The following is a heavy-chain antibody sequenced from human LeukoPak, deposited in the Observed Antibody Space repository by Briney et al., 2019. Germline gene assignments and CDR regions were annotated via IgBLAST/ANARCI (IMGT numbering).Heavy chain of an antibody. CDR1: GGSISSGSYY. Sequence: SQTLSLTCTVSGGSISSGSYYWNWIRQPAGEGLEWIGRLYTSGSTNYNPSLKSRVTISVDTSKNQFSLKLSSVTAADTAVYYCASSVRGWLQFDYWGQGTLVTVSS. J-gene: IGHJ4*02. V-gene: IGHV4-61*02. CDR3: ASSVRGWLQFDY. D-gene: IGHD5-24*01. CDR2: LYTSGST.